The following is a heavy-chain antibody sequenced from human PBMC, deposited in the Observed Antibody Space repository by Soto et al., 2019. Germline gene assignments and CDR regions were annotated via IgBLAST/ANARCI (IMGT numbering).Heavy chain of an antibody. CDR3: ARDQHIVVVTAARGAFDI. J-gene: IGHJ3*02. D-gene: IGHD2-21*02. CDR1: GYTFTIYG. Sequence: VSVKVSCKASGYTFTIYGISWVRQAPGQGLEWMGWISAYNGNTNYAQKLQGRVTMTTDTSTSTAYMEVRSLRSDDTAVYYCARDQHIVVVTAARGAFDIWGQGTMVTVSS. V-gene: IGHV1-18*01. CDR2: ISAYNGNT.